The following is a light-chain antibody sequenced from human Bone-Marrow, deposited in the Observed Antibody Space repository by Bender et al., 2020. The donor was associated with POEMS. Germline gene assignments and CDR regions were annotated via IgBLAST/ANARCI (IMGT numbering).Light chain of an antibody. CDR2: RDT. CDR3: QSTDSSGTRWV. Sequence: SYELTQPPSVSVSPGQTARITCGGDVLAKQYVYWYQQKPGQAPVLVIYRDTERPSGIPERFSGSSSGSTVTLTIGGVQAEDEADYYCQSTDSSGTRWVFGGGTNLAVL. V-gene: IGLV3-25*03. J-gene: IGLJ3*02. CDR1: VLAKQY.